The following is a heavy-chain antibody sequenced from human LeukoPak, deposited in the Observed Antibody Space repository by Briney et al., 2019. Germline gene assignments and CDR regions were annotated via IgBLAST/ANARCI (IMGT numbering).Heavy chain of an antibody. J-gene: IGHJ4*02. CDR1: GFTVSSNY. Sequence: GGSLRLSCAASGFTVSSNYMSWVRQAPGKGLEWVSVIYSGGSTYYADSVKGRFTISRDNSKNTLYLQMNSLRAEDTAVYYCARTSFFSSSWYVPLGDYWGQGTLVTVSS. CDR2: IYSGGST. V-gene: IGHV3-66*01. D-gene: IGHD6-13*01. CDR3: ARTSFFSSSWYVPLGDY.